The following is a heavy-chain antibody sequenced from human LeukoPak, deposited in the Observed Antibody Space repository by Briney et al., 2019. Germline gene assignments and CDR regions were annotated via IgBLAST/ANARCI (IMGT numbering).Heavy chain of an antibody. Sequence: ETLSLTCTVSGGSISGGGYYWSWVRQAPGKGLEWVSAISGSGGSTYYADSVKGRFTISRDNSKNTLYLQMNSLRAEDTAVYYCAKDLNGVCFYWGQGALVTVSS. V-gene: IGHV3-23*01. CDR3: AKDLNGVCFY. D-gene: IGHD2-8*01. CDR1: GGSISGGGYY. CDR2: ISGSGGST. J-gene: IGHJ4*02.